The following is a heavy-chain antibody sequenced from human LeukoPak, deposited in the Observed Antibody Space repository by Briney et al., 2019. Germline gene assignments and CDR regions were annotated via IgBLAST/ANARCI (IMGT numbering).Heavy chain of an antibody. V-gene: IGHV3-21*01. CDR3: AREEVEMAQPTSTYYFDY. CDR1: GFPFSSHA. CDR2: ISNGKT. D-gene: IGHD5-24*01. Sequence: GGSLRLSCAASGFPFSSHAMSWVRQPPGKGLEWVAAISNGKTYYADSVKGRFTISRDNAKNTLYLQMNSLRAEDTAVYYCAREEVEMAQPTSTYYFDYWGQGTLVTVSS. J-gene: IGHJ4*02.